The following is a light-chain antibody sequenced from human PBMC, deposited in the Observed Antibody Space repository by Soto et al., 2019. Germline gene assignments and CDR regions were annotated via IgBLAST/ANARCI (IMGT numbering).Light chain of an antibody. CDR2: GAS. J-gene: IGKJ4*01. CDR1: QSVSSN. Sequence: MVMTQSPATLSVSPGERATLSCRARQSVSSNLAWYQQKPGQAPSLLIYGASTRATGIPARFSGSGSGTEFTLTISSLQSEDFAVYYCQQYNNWPPLTFGGGTKVEIK. CDR3: QQYNNWPPLT. V-gene: IGKV3-15*01.